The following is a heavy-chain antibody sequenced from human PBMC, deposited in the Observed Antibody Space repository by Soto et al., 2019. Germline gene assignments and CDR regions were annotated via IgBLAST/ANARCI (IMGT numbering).Heavy chain of an antibody. J-gene: IGHJ4*02. CDR1: GFTFSSYA. Sequence: GGSLRLSCAASGFTFSSYAMHWVRQAPGKGLEWVAVISYDGSNKYYADSVKGRFTISRDNSKNTLYLQMNSLRAEDTAVYYCARQLTNYYDSSGFDYWGQGTLVTVSS. V-gene: IGHV3-30-3*01. D-gene: IGHD3-22*01. CDR3: ARQLTNYYDSSGFDY. CDR2: ISYDGSNK.